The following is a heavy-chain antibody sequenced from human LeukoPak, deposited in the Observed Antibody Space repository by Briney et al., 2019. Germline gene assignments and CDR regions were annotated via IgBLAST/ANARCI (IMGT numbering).Heavy chain of an antibody. V-gene: IGHV3-23*01. CDR2: ISGSGVST. CDR1: GGSISSSSYY. D-gene: IGHD2-21*01. CDR3: AKLKIVAGGYFDY. Sequence: ETLSLTCTVSGGSISSSSYYWGWVRQAPGKGLEWVSAISGSGVSTYYADSVKGRFTISRDNSKNTLYLQMNSLRAEDTAVYYCAKLKIVAGGYFDYWGQGTLVTVSS. J-gene: IGHJ4*02.